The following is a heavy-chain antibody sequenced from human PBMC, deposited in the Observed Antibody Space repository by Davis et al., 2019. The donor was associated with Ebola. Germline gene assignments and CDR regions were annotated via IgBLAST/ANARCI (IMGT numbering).Heavy chain of an antibody. V-gene: IGHV4-34*01. D-gene: IGHD3-10*01. CDR3: VRSVTLVRGVIPWFDP. CDR2: INHSGST. Sequence: SETLSLTCAVYGGPFNSYYWNWIRLPPGKGLEWIGEINHSGSTKYHPSLKSRVTMSVDTSKNQVSLTLRSVTAADTAVYYCVRSVTLVRGVIPWFDPWGQGTQVTVSS. CDR1: GGPFNSYY. J-gene: IGHJ5*02.